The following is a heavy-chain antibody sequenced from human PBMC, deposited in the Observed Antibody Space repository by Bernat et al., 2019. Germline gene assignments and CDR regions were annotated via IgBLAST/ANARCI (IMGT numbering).Heavy chain of an antibody. V-gene: IGHV3-48*01. J-gene: IGHJ4*02. CDR3: ATSNGHLDH. CDR2: ITGSSSTI. CDR1: GFSFSIYS. Sequence: EVQLVESGGNLVQPGGSLRLSCAASGFSFSIYSMNWVRQTPGKGLEWLAYITGSSSTIHYADSVKGRFTISRDNAKNSLYLQMNSLRVEDTAVYYCATSNGHLDHWGQGIPVTVSS. D-gene: IGHD2-8*01.